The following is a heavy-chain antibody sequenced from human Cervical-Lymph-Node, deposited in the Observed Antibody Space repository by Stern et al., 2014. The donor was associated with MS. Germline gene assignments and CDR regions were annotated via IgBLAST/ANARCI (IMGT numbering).Heavy chain of an antibody. D-gene: IGHD6-19*01. CDR1: GYTFTSYG. CDR3: ARDPHIAVAGTGGGFDP. CDR2: ISGYNDDT. V-gene: IGHV1-18*01. Sequence: VQLVESGAEVKKPGASVKVSCKASGYTFTSYGISWVRQAPGQGLEWMGWISGYNDDTNYVEKFQGRVTMTTDTSTSTASLELRSLRSDDTAVYYCARDPHIAVAGTGGGFDPWGQGTLVTVSS. J-gene: IGHJ5*02.